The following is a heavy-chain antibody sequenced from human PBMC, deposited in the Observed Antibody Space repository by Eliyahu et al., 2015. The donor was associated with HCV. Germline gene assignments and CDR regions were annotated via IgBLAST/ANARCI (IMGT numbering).Heavy chain of an antibody. V-gene: IGHV3-30-3*01. CDR2: ISYDGSNK. Sequence: QVQLVESGGGVVQPGRSLRLSCAASGFTFSSYAMHWVRQAPGKGLEWVAVISYDGSNKYYADSVKGRFTISRDNSKNTLYLQMNSLRAEDTAVYYCARGRIRYDSSGQVRNWGQGTLVTVSS. CDR1: GFTFSSYA. CDR3: ARGRIRYDSSGQVRN. D-gene: IGHD3-22*01. J-gene: IGHJ4*02.